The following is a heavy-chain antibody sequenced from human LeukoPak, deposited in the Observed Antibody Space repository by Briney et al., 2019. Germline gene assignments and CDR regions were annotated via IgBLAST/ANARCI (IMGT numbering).Heavy chain of an antibody. D-gene: IGHD6-13*01. CDR3: ARSYPGIAAAGSFDY. V-gene: IGHV1-24*01. CDR2: FDPEDGET. J-gene: IGHJ4*02. Sequence: GASVKVSCKVSGYTLTELSMHWVRQAPGKGLEWMGGFDPEDGETIYAQKFQGRVTITRDTSASTAYMELSSLRSEDTAVYYCARSYPGIAAAGSFDYWGQGTLVTVSS. CDR1: GYTLTELS.